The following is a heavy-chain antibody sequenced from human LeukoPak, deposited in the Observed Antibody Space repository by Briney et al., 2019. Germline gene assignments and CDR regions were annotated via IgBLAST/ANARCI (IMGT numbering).Heavy chain of an antibody. J-gene: IGHJ4*02. CDR3: ARDRPFSSSWEYYFDY. CDR2: IWADGAP. CDR1: GGSISSGNYY. D-gene: IGHD6-13*01. Sequence: SETLSLTCTVSGGSISSGNYYWSWIRQPAGKGLEWIGRIWADGAPTYRPSLKSRVTISVDTSKNQFSLELSSVTAADTAVYYCARDRPFSSSWEYYFDYWGRGTLVTVSS. V-gene: IGHV4-61*02.